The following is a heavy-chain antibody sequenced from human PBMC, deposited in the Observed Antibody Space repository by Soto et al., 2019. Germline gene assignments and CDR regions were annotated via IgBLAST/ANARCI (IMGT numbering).Heavy chain of an antibody. V-gene: IGHV4-34*01. J-gene: IGHJ4*02. Sequence: QVQLQQWGAGLLKPSETLSLTCAVYGGSFSGYYWSWIRQPPGKGLEWIGEINHSGSTNYNPSLKSRVTISVDTSKNQFSLKLSSVTAADTAVYYCARGVETPEGYSYGYYPYWGQGTLVTVSS. D-gene: IGHD5-18*01. CDR2: INHSGST. CDR1: GGSFSGYY. CDR3: ARGVETPEGYSYGYYPY.